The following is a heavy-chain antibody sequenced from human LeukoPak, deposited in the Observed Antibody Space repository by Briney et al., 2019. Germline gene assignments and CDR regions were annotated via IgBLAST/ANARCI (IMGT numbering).Heavy chain of an antibody. Sequence: ASVKVSCKASGYTFNGYYIQWVRQAPGQGLEWMGWINPNSGGTNYAQKFQGRVTMTRDTSISTAYMELSRLRSDDTAVYYCARFSVVAAYYWGQGTLVTVSS. D-gene: IGHD2-15*01. V-gene: IGHV1-2*02. CDR2: INPNSGGT. CDR1: GYTFNGYY. CDR3: ARFSVVAAYY. J-gene: IGHJ4*02.